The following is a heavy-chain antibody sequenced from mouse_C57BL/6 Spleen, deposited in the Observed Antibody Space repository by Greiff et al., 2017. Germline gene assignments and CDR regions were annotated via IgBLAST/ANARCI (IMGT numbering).Heavy chain of an antibody. J-gene: IGHJ4*01. CDR3: ARGHDYEGAMDY. CDR2: INPSSGYT. Sequence: QVQLQQSGAELAKPGASVTLSCKASGYTFTSYWMHWVKQRPGQGLEWIGDINPSSGYTKYNQKFKDKATLTADKSSSTAYMQLSSRTYEDSAVYYCARGHDYEGAMDYWGQGTSVTVSS. V-gene: IGHV1-7*01. CDR1: GYTFTSYW. D-gene: IGHD2-4*01.